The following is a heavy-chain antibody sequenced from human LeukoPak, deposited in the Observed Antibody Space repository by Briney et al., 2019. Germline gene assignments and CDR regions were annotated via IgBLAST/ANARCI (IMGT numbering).Heavy chain of an antibody. V-gene: IGHV3-66*02. Sequence: GGSLRLSCAASGFTASSNYMSWIRQAPGKGLEWVSVIYSGGSTYYADSVKGRFTISRDNSKNTLYLQMNSLRAEDTAVYYCASPPNYYDSSGYDYWGQGTLLTVPS. CDR1: GFTASSNY. D-gene: IGHD3-22*01. CDR2: IYSGGST. CDR3: ASPPNYYDSSGYDY. J-gene: IGHJ4*02.